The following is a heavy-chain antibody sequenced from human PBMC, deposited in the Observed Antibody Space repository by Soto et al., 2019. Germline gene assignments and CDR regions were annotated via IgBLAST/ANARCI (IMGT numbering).Heavy chain of an antibody. D-gene: IGHD3-22*01. J-gene: IGHJ3*02. CDR2: IYPGDSDT. CDR3: ARARVRGYSYVRAFDI. CDR1: GYSFTSYW. V-gene: IGHV5-51*01. Sequence: GESLKISSKGSGYSFTSYWSGWVRQMPGKGLEWMGIIYPGDSDTRYSPSFQGQVTISADKSISTAYLQWSSLKASDTAMYYCARARVRGYSYVRAFDIWGQGTMVTVSS.